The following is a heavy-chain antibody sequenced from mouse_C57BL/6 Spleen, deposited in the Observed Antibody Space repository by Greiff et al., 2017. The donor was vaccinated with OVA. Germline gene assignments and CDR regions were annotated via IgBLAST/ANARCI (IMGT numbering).Heavy chain of an antibody. CDR1: GYTFTSYW. Sequence: QVQLKEPGAELVKPGASVKLSCKASGYTFTSYWMHWVKQRPGQGLEWIGMIHPNSGSTNYNEKFKSKATLTVDKSSSTAYMQLSSLTSEDSAVYYCASEFITTVVADYWGQGTTLTVSS. CDR2: IHPNSGST. J-gene: IGHJ2*01. V-gene: IGHV1-64*01. CDR3: ASEFITTVVADY. D-gene: IGHD1-1*01.